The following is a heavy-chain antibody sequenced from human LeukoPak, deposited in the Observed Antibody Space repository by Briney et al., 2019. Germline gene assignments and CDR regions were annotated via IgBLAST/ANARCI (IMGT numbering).Heavy chain of an antibody. V-gene: IGHV1-8*01. D-gene: IGHD4-17*01. CDR2: MNPNSGNT. Sequence: GASVKVSCKASGYTFTSYDINWVRQATGQGLEWMGWMNPNSGNTGYAQKFQGRVTMTRNTSISTAYMELRSLRSDDTAVYYCARARGYGDYGEWFDPWGQGTLVTVSS. J-gene: IGHJ5*02. CDR3: ARARGYGDYGEWFDP. CDR1: GYTFTSYD.